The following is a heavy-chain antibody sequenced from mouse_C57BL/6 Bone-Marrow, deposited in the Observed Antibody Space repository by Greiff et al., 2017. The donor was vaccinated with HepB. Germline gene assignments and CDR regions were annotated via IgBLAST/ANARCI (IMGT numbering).Heavy chain of an antibody. CDR3: AREHYGSSLYAMDY. D-gene: IGHD1-1*01. CDR1: GFTFSSYA. V-gene: IGHV5-4*01. Sequence: EVKLVESGGGLVKPGGSLKLSCAASGFTFSSYAMSWVRQTPEKRLEWVATISDGGSYTYYPDNVKGRFTISRDNAKNNLYLQMSHLKSEDTAMYYCAREHYGSSLYAMDYWGQGTSVTVSS. J-gene: IGHJ4*01. CDR2: ISDGGSYT.